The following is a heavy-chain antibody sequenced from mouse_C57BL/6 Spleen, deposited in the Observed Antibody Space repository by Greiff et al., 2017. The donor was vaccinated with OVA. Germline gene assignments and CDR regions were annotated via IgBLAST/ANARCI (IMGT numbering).Heavy chain of an antibody. Sequence: QVQLKQSGAELVRPGTSVKMSCKASGYTFTNYWIGWAKQRPGHGLEWIGDIYPGGGYTNYNEKFKGKATLTADKSSSTAYMQFSSLTSEDSAIYYCARRDYGSSTDYWYFDVWGTGTTVTVSS. CDR1: GYTFTNYW. CDR2: IYPGGGYT. J-gene: IGHJ1*03. D-gene: IGHD1-1*01. CDR3: ARRDYGSSTDYWYFDV. V-gene: IGHV1-63*01.